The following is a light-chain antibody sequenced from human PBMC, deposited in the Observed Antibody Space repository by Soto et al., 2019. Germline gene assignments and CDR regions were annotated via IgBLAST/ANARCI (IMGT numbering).Light chain of an antibody. V-gene: IGKV1-5*03. CDR2: EAS. J-gene: IGKJ1*01. CDR1: QSIDTW. CDR3: QRCNTYSVT. Sequence: DFQMTQSPSTLSASVGDTVTITCRASQSIDTWLAWYQQRPGKAPKLLIYEASRLESGVPSRFSGSGSGTDFTLTISSLQPDDFATYYCQRCNTYSVTFGQGTKVEIK.